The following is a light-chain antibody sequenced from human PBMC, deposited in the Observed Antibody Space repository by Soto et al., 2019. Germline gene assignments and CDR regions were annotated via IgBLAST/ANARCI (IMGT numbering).Light chain of an antibody. Sequence: DIQITQSPSTLSASVGDRVTITCRASQSISSWLAWYQQKPGKAPKLLIYKASSLESGVPSRFSGSGSGTEFTITISSLQPDDFATYYCQQYNSYSPLTFGGGTKVDIK. V-gene: IGKV1-5*03. CDR2: KAS. CDR1: QSISSW. CDR3: QQYNSYSPLT. J-gene: IGKJ4*02.